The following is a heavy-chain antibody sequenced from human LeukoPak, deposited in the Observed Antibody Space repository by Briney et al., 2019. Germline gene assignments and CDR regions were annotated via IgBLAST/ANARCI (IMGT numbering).Heavy chain of an antibody. CDR1: GFSFSSFG. CDR3: AKQQSGSYTD. Sequence: PGGSLRLSCAASGFSFSSFGMHWVRQAPGKGLEWVTSIRYDGSRKHYTDSVKGRFTISRDNAKNSLYLQMNSLRAEDMALYYCAKQQSGSYTDWGQGTLVTVSS. D-gene: IGHD1-26*01. V-gene: IGHV3-30*02. J-gene: IGHJ4*02. CDR2: IRYDGSRK.